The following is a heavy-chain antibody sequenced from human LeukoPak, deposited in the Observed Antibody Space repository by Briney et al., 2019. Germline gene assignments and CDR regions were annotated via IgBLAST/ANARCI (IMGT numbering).Heavy chain of an antibody. D-gene: IGHD6-19*01. Sequence: PGGSLRLSCAGSEFTFSRCWMHWVRQAPGKGLVWVSRINPDGSGTTYADSVRGRFTVSRDNAKNTLYLQLSSLRAEDTAVYYCARESTVAGGYYFDSWGQGTLVTVSS. J-gene: IGHJ4*02. CDR3: ARESTVAGGYYFDS. CDR2: INPDGSGT. CDR1: EFTFSRCW. V-gene: IGHV3-74*01.